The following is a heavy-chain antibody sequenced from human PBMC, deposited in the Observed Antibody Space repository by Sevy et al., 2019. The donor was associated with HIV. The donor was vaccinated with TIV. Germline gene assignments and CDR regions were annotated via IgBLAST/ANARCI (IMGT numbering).Heavy chain of an antibody. CDR2: INHSGST. Sequence: SETLSLTCAVYGGSFSGYYWSWIHQPPGKGLEWIGEINHSGSTNYNPSLKSRVTISVDTSKNQFSRKLSSVTAADTAVYYCARGLGGSGSYSPYYYYYMDVWGKGTTVTVSS. D-gene: IGHD3-10*01. V-gene: IGHV4-34*01. J-gene: IGHJ6*03. CDR3: ARGLGGSGSYSPYYYYYMDV. CDR1: GGSFSGYY.